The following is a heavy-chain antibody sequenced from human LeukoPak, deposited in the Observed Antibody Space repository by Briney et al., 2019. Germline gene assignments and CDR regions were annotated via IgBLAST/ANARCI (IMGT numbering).Heavy chain of an antibody. V-gene: IGHV3-7*01. D-gene: IGHD4-23*01. CDR1: GFTFNTYW. CDR2: IKQDGSEK. J-gene: IGHJ4*02. Sequence: GGSLRLSCTASGFTFNTYWMSWVRQAPGKGLEWVANIKQDGSEKYYVDSVKGRFTISRDNAKNSLYLQMNSLRAEDTAVYYCARDRDAAVAYFDYWGQGTLVTVSS. CDR3: ARDRDAAVAYFDY.